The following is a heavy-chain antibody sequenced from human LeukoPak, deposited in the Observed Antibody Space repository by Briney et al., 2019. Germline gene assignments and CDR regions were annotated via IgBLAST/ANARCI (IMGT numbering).Heavy chain of an antibody. CDR1: GYTFTGYY. V-gene: IGHV1-2*02. J-gene: IGHJ6*02. D-gene: IGHD2-21*02. CDR3: ARDGGAYCGGDCYPVYYYYYGMDV. Sequence: ASVKVSCKASGYTFTGYYMHWVRQAPGQGLEWMGWINPNSGGTNYAQKFQGRVTMTRDTSISTAYMELSRLRSDDTAVYYCARDGGAYCGGDCYPVYYYYYGMDVWGQGTTVTVSS. CDR2: INPNSGGT.